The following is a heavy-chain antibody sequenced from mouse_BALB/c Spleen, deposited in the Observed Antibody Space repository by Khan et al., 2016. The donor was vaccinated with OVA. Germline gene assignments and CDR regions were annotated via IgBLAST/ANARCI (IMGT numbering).Heavy chain of an antibody. Sequence: QVQLKQSGPELVKPGASVKMSCKASGYTFTDYVINWVKQRTGQGLEWIGDIFPGGGSSYYTEKFKGKAKLTADKSSNTAYMQLSSLTFEDSAVYCCARGGYSVFAYWGQGTLVTVSA. CDR1: GYTFTDYV. CDR2: IFPGGGSS. CDR3: ARGGYSVFAY. V-gene: IGHV1-77*01. J-gene: IGHJ3*01. D-gene: IGHD2-3*01.